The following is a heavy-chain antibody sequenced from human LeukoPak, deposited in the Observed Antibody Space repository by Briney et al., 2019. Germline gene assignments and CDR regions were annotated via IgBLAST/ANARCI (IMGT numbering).Heavy chain of an antibody. V-gene: IGHV4-38-2*01. Sequence: SETLSLTCAVSGYSISSGYYWGWIRQPPGKGLEWIGSIYHSGSTYYNPSLKSRVTISVDTPKNQFSLKLSSVTAADTAVYYCARGVFIWGQGTMVTVSS. CDR1: GYSISSGYY. CDR2: IYHSGST. D-gene: IGHD2-21*01. CDR3: ARGVFI. J-gene: IGHJ3*02.